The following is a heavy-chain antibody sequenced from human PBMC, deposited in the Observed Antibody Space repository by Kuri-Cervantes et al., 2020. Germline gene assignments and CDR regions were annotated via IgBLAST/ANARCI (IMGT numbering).Heavy chain of an antibody. CDR1: GFTFDDYA. V-gene: IGHV3-9*01. D-gene: IGHD3-16*01. J-gene: IGHJ5*02. Sequence: SLKISCAASGFTFDDYAMHWVRQAPGKGLEWVSGISWNSGSIGYADSVKGRFTISRDNAKNSLSLQMNTLRADDTAVYYCARDSRGRSNWFDPWGQGNLVTVSS. CDR2: ISWNSGSI. CDR3: ARDSRGRSNWFDP.